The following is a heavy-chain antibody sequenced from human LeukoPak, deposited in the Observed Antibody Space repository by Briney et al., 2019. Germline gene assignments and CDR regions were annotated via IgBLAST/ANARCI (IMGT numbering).Heavy chain of an antibody. J-gene: IGHJ4*02. CDR1: GGSIRSSSYY. CDR3: TRLGYCSGGSCYEQVG. D-gene: IGHD2-15*01. V-gene: IGHV4-39*07. Sequence: SETLSLTCSVSGGSIRSSSYYWGWIRQPPGKGLEWIGSIYYSGSTYYNPSLKSRVTISIDTSKNQFSLKLSSVTAADTAVYYCTRLGYCSGGSCYEQVGWGQGTLVTVSS. CDR2: IYYSGST.